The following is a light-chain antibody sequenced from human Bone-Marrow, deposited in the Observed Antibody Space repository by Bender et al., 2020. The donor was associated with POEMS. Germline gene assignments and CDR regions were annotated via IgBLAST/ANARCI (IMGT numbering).Light chain of an antibody. J-gene: IGLJ3*02. CDR2: GYN. CDR1: SSNTGSGYD. CDR3: CSYAGSNTWV. V-gene: IGLV1-40*01. Sequence: QSALSQPASVSGSPGQSITISCTGSSSNTGSGYDINWYQHLPGTAPKLLIYGYNNRPSGVPDRFSGSKSGTSASLAITGLQAEDEADYHCCSYAGSNTWVFGGGTELTVL.